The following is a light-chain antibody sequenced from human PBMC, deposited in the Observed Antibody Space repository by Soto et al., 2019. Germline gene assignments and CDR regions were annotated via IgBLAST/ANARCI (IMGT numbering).Light chain of an antibody. CDR2: DVS. Sequence: QSVLTQPRSVSGSPGQSVTISCTGTSSDVGGYNYVSWYQQHPGKAPKLMIYDVSERPSGVPDRFSGSKSGNTASLTISGLQAEDEADYYCCSYAGGFYVFGTGTKVTVL. J-gene: IGLJ1*01. CDR3: CSYAGGFYV. V-gene: IGLV2-11*01. CDR1: SSDVGGYNY.